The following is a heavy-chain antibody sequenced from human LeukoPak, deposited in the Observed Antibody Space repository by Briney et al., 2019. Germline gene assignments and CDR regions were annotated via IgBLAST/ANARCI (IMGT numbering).Heavy chain of an antibody. D-gene: IGHD3-10*01. Sequence: SETLSLTCTVSGGSISSSNYYWGWSRQPPGKGLEWIGSIYYSGSTYYNPSLKSRVTISVDTSKNQFSLKLSSVTAADTAVYYCARLGRGDYYGSGSYYRSAYYYYYYMDVWGKGTTVTISS. J-gene: IGHJ6*03. CDR1: GGSISSSNYY. V-gene: IGHV4-39*07. CDR3: ARLGRGDYYGSGSYYRSAYYYYYYMDV. CDR2: IYYSGST.